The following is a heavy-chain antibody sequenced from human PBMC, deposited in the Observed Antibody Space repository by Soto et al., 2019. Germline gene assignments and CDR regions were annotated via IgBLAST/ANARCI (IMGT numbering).Heavy chain of an antibody. CDR3: AREPPGYCSGGSCYSVIGKAFDI. CDR1: GGSFSGYY. D-gene: IGHD2-15*01. CDR2: NYYSGTT. Sequence: KPSETLSLTCAVYGGSFSGYYWSWIRQPPGKGLEWIGYNYYSGTTNYNPSLKSRVTISVDTSKNQFFLRLTSVTAADTAVYYCAREPPGYCSGGSCYSVIGKAFDIWGQGTMVTVSS. J-gene: IGHJ3*02. V-gene: IGHV4-59*01.